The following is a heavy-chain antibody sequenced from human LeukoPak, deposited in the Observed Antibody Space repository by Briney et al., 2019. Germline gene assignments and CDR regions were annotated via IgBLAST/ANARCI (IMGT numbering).Heavy chain of an antibody. J-gene: IGHJ4*02. CDR1: GGSVSSGSYY. V-gene: IGHV4-61*01. CDR2: IYYSGST. Sequence: PSETLSLTCTVSGGSVSSGSYYWSWIRQPPGKGLERIGYIYYSGSTNYKPSLKSRVTISVDTSKNQFSLKLSSVTAADTAVYYCAREGLYGDYVWSLDYWGQGALVTVSS. CDR3: AREGLYGDYVWSLDY. D-gene: IGHD4-17*01.